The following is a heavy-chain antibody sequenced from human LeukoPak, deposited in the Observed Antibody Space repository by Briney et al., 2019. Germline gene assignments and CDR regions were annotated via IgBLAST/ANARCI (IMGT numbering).Heavy chain of an antibody. CDR2: IHSDGSST. J-gene: IGHJ5*02. CDR1: GFIFSSYW. Sequence: GGSLRLSCAASGFIFSSYWMDWVRQAPGKGLVWVSRIHSDGSSTTYADSVKGRFTISRDNAKNTLYLQMNSLRAEDTAVYYCARDLSSNWYGAPAWGQGTLVIVSS. CDR3: ARDLSSNWYGAPA. V-gene: IGHV3-74*01. D-gene: IGHD6-13*01.